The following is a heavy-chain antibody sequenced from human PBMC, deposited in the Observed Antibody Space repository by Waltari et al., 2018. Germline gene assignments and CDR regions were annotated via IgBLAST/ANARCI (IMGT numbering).Heavy chain of an antibody. J-gene: IGHJ6*02. CDR3: ARVARTAVTTSGYYGMDV. D-gene: IGHD4-17*01. V-gene: IGHV3-74*01. CDR1: GFTFSSYW. CDR2: ISDYGSAT. Sequence: EVQLVESGGGLAQPGGSLRLSCAASGFTFSSYWMHWVRQTPGKGLVWVSRISDYGSATSYADSVKGRFTIARDNAKNTLYLQMNSLRVDDMAVYYCARVARTAVTTSGYYGMDVWGQGTTVTVSS.